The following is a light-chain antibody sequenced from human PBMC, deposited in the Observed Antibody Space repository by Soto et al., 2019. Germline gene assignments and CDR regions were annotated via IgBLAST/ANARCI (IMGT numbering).Light chain of an antibody. CDR3: HQYDSSLT. Sequence: ENVLTQSPGSLSLSPGEKATLSFRASQSVSSRFFAWYQQKPGQAPRLLIFGASVRATGIPDRFSGSGSGTDFTLTISRLEPEDFAVYYCHQYDSSLTFGQGTKVEIK. CDR2: GAS. CDR1: QSVSSRF. J-gene: IGKJ1*01. V-gene: IGKV3-20*01.